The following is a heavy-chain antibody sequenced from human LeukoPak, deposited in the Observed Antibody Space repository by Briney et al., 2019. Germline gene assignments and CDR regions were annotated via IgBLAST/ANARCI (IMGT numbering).Heavy chain of an antibody. D-gene: IGHD4-11*01. CDR1: GFTFKNYW. V-gene: IGHV3-7*01. Sequence: GGSLRLSCAASGFTFKNYWMTWVRQAPGKGLEGVANIKHDGSEKNYVDSMKGRFTISRDNAKNSLSLQMNSLRAEDTALYYCARVDYTDEGFAYWGQGTLVTVSS. CDR3: ARVDYTDEGFAY. J-gene: IGHJ4*02. CDR2: IKHDGSEK.